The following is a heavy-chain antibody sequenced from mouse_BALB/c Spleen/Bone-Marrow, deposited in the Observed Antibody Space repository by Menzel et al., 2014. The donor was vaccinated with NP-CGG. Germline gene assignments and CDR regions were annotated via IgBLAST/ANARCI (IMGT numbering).Heavy chain of an antibody. CDR3: ATYDVYCFDC. Sequence: EVKLMESGPSLVKPSQTPSLTCSVTGDSITSGYWNWIRKFPGNKLEYMGYISYSGNTYYNPSLKSRISITRDTPKNQYYLQLNSVTTEDTATYYCATYDVYCFDCWGQATPLTVSS. V-gene: IGHV3-8*02. CDR1: GDSITSGY. D-gene: IGHD2-3*01. J-gene: IGHJ2*01. CDR2: ISYSGNT.